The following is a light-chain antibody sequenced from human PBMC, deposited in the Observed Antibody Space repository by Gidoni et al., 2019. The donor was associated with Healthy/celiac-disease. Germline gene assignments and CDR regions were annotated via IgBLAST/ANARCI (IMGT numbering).Light chain of an antibody. Sequence: DIQMTQSPSSLSASVGDRVTITCRASQSISSYLNWYQQKPGKAHKLLIYAASSLQSGVPSRFSGSGSGTDFTLTISSLQPEDFATYYCQQSYSNPRTFGPGTKVDIK. CDR3: QQSYSNPRT. CDR2: AAS. V-gene: IGKV1-39*01. J-gene: IGKJ3*01. CDR1: QSISSY.